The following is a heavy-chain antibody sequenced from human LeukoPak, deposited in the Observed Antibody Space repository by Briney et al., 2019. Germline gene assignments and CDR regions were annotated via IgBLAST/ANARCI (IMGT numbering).Heavy chain of an antibody. CDR3: ARASGPFDY. CDR2: IWNDGSTK. CDR1: GFPFSIYG. D-gene: IGHD3-10*01. Sequence: GGSLRLSCVASGFPFSIYGLHWVRQAPGKGLEWLAVIWNDGSTKFYADSVRGRFSISGDNSKNTMYLQMNALRAEDTAVYSCARASGPFDYWGQGTLVTVSS. V-gene: IGHV3-33*01. J-gene: IGHJ4*02.